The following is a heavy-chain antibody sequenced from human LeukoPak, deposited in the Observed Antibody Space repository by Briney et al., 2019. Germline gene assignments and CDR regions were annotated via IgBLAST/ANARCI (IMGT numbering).Heavy chain of an antibody. V-gene: IGHV3-23*01. CDR2: SSGSGGST. Sequence: GGSLRLSCAASGFTFSDYYMSWVRQAPGKGLEWVSASSGSGGSTYYADSVNGRFTISRDNSKNTLYLQMNSLRAEDTAVYYCAKDLFGRYDSSGYPIRRIDYWGQGTLVTVPS. J-gene: IGHJ4*02. CDR3: AKDLFGRYDSSGYPIRRIDY. D-gene: IGHD3-22*01. CDR1: GFTFSDYY.